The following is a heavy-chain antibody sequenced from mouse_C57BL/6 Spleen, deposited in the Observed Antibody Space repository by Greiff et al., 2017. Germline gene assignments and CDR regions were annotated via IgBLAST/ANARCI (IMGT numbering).Heavy chain of an antibody. D-gene: IGHD2-5*01. J-gene: IGHJ1*03. Sequence: VQLQQSGAELVRPGASVKLSCTASGFNIKNSYMHWVKQTPEQGLEWIGRIDPANGKTKSAPKFQGKATITADTSSNTAYLQLSSLTSEDTAIYFCARKEYYSNYDWYFDVWGTGTTVTVSS. CDR1: GFNIKNSY. CDR2: IDPANGKT. CDR3: ARKEYYSNYDWYFDV. V-gene: IGHV14-3*01.